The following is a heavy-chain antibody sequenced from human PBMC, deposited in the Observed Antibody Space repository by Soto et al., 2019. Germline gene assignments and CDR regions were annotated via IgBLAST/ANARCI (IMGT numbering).Heavy chain of an antibody. V-gene: IGHV3-21*06. J-gene: IGHJ6*02. CDR2: TSRSSDDI. CDR3: ARDAWHGVEE. Sequence: PRGSLRLSCAGSAYTFRSYSMNWVRQAPGKGLEWVSATSRSSDDIYYADSVKGRFTISRDNAKSSMYLQMNNLRAEDTAVYYWARDAWHGVEELGQGTTITVYS. CDR1: AYTFRSYS.